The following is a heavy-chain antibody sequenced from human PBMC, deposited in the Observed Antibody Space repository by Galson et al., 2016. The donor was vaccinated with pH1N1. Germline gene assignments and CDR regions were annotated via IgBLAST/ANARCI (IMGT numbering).Heavy chain of an antibody. CDR3: ARRYDFGDYRGNAFDI. CDR1: GYSFTSQW. V-gene: IGHV5-51*03. CDR2: VNPGGSTI. J-gene: IGHJ3*02. Sequence: QSGAEVKKPGESLKISCKASGYSFTSQWIAWVRQVPGKGLEWVGVVNPGGSTIRYSPSFQGQVTISSDKSISTAYLQWISLRASDTAMYYCARRYDFGDYRGNAFDIWGQGTVVIVSS. D-gene: IGHD4-17*01.